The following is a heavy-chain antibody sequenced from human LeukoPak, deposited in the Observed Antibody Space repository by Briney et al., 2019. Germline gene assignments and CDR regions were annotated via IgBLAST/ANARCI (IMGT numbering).Heavy chain of an antibody. CDR3: AKDTLYSSSSDWFDP. V-gene: IGHV3-23*01. Sequence: GGSLRLSCAASGFTFSSYAMSWVRQAPGKGLEWVSAISGSGGSTYYADSVKGRFTISRDNSKNTLYLQMNSLRAEDTAVYYCAKDTLYSSSSDWFDPWGQGTLVTVSS. D-gene: IGHD6-6*01. CDR1: GFTFSSYA. J-gene: IGHJ5*02. CDR2: ISGSGGST.